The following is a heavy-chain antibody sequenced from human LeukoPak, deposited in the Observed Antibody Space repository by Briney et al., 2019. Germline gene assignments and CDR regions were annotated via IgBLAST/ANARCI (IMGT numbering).Heavy chain of an antibody. CDR2: MNPNSGNT. CDR3: ARGVPAAWGYYYYGMDV. D-gene: IGHD2-2*01. CDR1: GYTFTSYD. Sequence: ASVKVSCTASGYTFTSYDINWVRQATGQGLEWMGWMNPNSGNTGYAQKFQGRVTMTRNTSISTAYMELSSLRSEDTAVYYCARGVPAAWGYYYYGMDVWGQGTTVTVSS. V-gene: IGHV1-8*01. J-gene: IGHJ6*02.